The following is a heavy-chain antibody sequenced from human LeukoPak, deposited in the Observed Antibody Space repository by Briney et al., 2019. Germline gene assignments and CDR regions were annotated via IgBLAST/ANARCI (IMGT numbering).Heavy chain of an antibody. D-gene: IGHD1-1*01. CDR1: GFTFSSYG. CDR3: AKGGTRPPSCDY. CDR2: IRYDGSNK. Sequence: PGGSLRLSCAASGFTFSSYGMHWVRQAPGKGLEWAAFIRYDGSNKYYADSVKGRFTISRDNSKNTLYLQMNSLRAEDTAVYYCAKGGTRPPSCDYWGQGTLVTVSS. V-gene: IGHV3-30*02. J-gene: IGHJ4*02.